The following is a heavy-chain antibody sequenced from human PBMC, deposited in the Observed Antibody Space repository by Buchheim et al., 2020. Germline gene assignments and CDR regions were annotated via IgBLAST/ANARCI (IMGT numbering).Heavy chain of an antibody. CDR3: ARDAGRYCSSTSCSLINWFDP. CDR2: INPNSGGT. V-gene: IGHV1-2*04. D-gene: IGHD2-2*01. CDR1: GYTFTGYY. J-gene: IGHJ5*02. Sequence: QVQLVQSGAEVKKPGASVKVSCKASGYTFTGYYMHWVRQAPGQGLEWMGWINPNSGGTNYAQKFQGWVTMTRDTSISTAYMELSRLRSDDTAVYYCARDAGRYCSSTSCSLINWFDPWGQGTL.